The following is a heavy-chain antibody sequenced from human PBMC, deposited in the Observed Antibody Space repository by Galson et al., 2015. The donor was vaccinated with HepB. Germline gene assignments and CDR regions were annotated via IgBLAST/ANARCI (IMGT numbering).Heavy chain of an antibody. V-gene: IGHV1-69*06. J-gene: IGHJ4*02. CDR2: IVPFFGTP. D-gene: IGHD6-13*01. Sequence: LEWMGRIVPFFGTPNYAQKFQGRVTITADKSTSTAYMELTSLRSDDTAVYYCARGPVGYISSWFDYWGQGTVVTVSS. CDR3: ARGPVGYISSWFDY.